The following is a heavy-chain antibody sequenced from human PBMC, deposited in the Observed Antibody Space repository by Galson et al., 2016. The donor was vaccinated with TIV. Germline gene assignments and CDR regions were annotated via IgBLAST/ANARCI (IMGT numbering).Heavy chain of an antibody. CDR2: IYAAGET. Sequence: SLRLSCAASGITVSANYMTWVRQAPGGGLEWVSTIYAAGETFYADSVKGRFTISRDASKNTLHLQMNSLRPEDTAVYYCARDRYFDAGGYYYYYYGMDVWGQGTTVTVSS. CDR1: GITVSANY. CDR3: ARDRYFDAGGYYYYYYGMDV. D-gene: IGHD3-22*01. J-gene: IGHJ6*02. V-gene: IGHV3-66*02.